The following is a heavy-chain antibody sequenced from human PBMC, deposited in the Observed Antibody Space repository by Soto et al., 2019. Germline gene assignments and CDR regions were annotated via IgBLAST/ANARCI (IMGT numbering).Heavy chain of an antibody. J-gene: IGHJ4*02. V-gene: IGHV1-69*13. CDR1: GGTFSSYA. CDR3: ARDRTRWLQLAFDY. Sequence: SVKVSCKASGGTFSSYAISWVRQAPGQGLEWMGGIIPIFGTANYAQKFQGRVTITADESTSTAYMELSSLRSEDTAVYCCARDRTRWLQLAFDYWGQGTLVTVSS. CDR2: IIPIFGTA. D-gene: IGHD5-12*01.